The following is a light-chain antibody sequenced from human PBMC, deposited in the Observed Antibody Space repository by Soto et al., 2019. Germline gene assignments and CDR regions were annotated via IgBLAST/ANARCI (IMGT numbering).Light chain of an antibody. V-gene: IGKV1-5*03. CDR2: KAS. J-gene: IGKJ4*01. Sequence: DIQMTQSPSTLSASVGDRVTITCRASQSISNWLAWYQQKPGKAPRLLIYKASSLESGVPSRFSGSGSGTEFTLTISSLQPDDFASYHCQQYTVYPLTFGGGTKVEIK. CDR1: QSISNW. CDR3: QQYTVYPLT.